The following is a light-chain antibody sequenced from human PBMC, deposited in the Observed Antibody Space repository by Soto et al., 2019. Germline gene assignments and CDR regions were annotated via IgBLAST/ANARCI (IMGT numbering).Light chain of an antibody. CDR2: WAS. V-gene: IGKV4-1*01. Sequence: DIVMTQSPDSLAVSLGERATINCKSSQSVLYSSNNKNYLAWYQQKPVQPPKPLIYWASSRESGVPDRFSGRGSGTDFNLTISRLQAEDVAVYYCQQYYRTPWTFGQGTKVEIK. CDR1: QSVLYSSNNKNY. CDR3: QQYYRTPWT. J-gene: IGKJ1*01.